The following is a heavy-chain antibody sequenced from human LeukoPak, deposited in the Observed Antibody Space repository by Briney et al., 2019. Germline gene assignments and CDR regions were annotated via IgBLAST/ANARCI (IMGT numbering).Heavy chain of an antibody. CDR3: AKEREEVYNYGSRSYSDY. Sequence: PGGSLRLSCAASGFTFSRYAMSWVRQAPGKGLEWISSISGSAGDTYQTDSVKGRFTISRDNSKNTLYLQMNSLRGEDTAVYYCAKEREEVYNYGSRSYSDYWGQGTLVTVSS. CDR2: ISGSAGDT. D-gene: IGHD3-10*01. J-gene: IGHJ4*02. CDR1: GFTFSRYA. V-gene: IGHV3-23*01.